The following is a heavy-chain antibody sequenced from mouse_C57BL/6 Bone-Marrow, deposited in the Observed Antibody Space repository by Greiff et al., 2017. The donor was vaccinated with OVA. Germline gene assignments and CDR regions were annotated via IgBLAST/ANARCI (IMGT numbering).Heavy chain of an antibody. Sequence: EVMLVESEGGLVQPGSSMKLSCTASGFTFSDYYMAWVRQVPEKGLEWVANINYDGSSTYYLDSLKSRFIISRDNAKNILYLQMSSLKSEDTATDYCARDDRDYYGLDYWGQGTTLTVSS. CDR3: ARDDRDYYGLDY. J-gene: IGHJ2*01. CDR1: GFTFSDYY. D-gene: IGHD1-2*01. CDR2: INYDGSST. V-gene: IGHV5-16*01.